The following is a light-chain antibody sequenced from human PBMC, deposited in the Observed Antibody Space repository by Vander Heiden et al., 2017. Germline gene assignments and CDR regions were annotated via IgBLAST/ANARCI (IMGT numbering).Light chain of an antibody. V-gene: IGKV1-5*03. CDR2: KAS. J-gene: IGKJ1*01. CDR3: QQYDNYSWT. Sequence: IQMTQSPSTLSASVGDRVTITCRASQTISNSLAWYQQKPGKAPKVLIYKASNLESEVPSRFSGSGSGTEFTLTISSLQPDDFATYYCQQYDNYSWTFGQGTKVEIK. CDR1: QTISNS.